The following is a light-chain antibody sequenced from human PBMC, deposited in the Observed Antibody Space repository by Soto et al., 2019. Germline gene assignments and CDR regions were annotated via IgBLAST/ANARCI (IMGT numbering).Light chain of an antibody. J-gene: IGKJ4*01. V-gene: IGKV1-12*01. CDR1: QDMSNW. Sequence: DIQMTQSPSSVSAAVGDTVTITCRASQDMSNWLAWYQQKPGKAPKLLIYAASSLEIGVPSRFSGSGSGTDFTLTISSLQPEDFATYYCQQANNFPITFGGGTKVEIK. CDR3: QQANNFPIT. CDR2: AAS.